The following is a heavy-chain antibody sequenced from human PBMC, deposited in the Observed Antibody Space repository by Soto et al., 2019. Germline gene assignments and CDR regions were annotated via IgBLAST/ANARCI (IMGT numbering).Heavy chain of an antibody. D-gene: IGHD3-22*01. CDR1: GFTFSSYS. J-gene: IGHJ4*02. V-gene: IGHV3-21*01. CDR2: ISSSSSYI. Sequence: GGSLRLSCAASGFTFSSYSMNWVRQAPGKGLEWVSSISSSSSYIYYADSVKGRFTISRDNAKNPLYLQMNSLRAEDTAVYYCARGFYYDSSGYYSSFGYWGQGTLVTVSS. CDR3: ARGFYYDSSGYYSSFGY.